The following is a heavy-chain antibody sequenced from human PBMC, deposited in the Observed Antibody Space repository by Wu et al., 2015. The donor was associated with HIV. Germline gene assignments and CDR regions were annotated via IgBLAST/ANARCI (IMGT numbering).Heavy chain of an antibody. V-gene: IGHV1-69*12. J-gene: IGHJ6*03. Sequence: QVQLVQSGAEVKKPGSSVKVSCKASGGTFSSYAISWVRQAPGQGLEWMGGIIPIFGTANYAQKFQGRATITADESTSTAYMELSSLRSEDTAVYYCARSDYGGNSRYYYYYMDVWGKGTTVTVSS. CDR2: IIPIFGTA. CDR1: GGTFSSYA. CDR3: ARSDYGGNSRYYYYYMDV. D-gene: IGHD4-23*01.